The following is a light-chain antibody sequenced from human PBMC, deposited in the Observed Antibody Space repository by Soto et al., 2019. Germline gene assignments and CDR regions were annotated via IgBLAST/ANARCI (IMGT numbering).Light chain of an antibody. CDR2: EVS. Sequence: QSALTQPASVSGSPGQSITISWTGTSSDVGGYNYVSWYQQHPGKAPKLMIYEVSNRPSGVSNRFSGSKSGNTASLTISGLQAEDEADYYCSSYTSSSTWVFGGGTKVTAL. J-gene: IGLJ3*02. CDR3: SSYTSSSTWV. CDR1: SSDVGGYNY. V-gene: IGLV2-14*01.